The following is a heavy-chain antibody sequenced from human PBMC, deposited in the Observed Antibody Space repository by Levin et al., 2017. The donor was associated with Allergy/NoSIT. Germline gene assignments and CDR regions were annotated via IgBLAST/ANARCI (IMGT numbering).Heavy chain of an antibody. CDR2: IDYSGST. CDR1: GGSISSSSYY. J-gene: IGHJ4*02. CDR3: ARRDYYGSGSYDY. V-gene: IGHV4-39*01. Sequence: PSETLSLTCTVSGGSISSSSYYWGWIRQPPGKGLEWIGSIDYSGSTYYNPSLKSRVTISVDTSKNQFSLKLSSVTAADTAVYYCARRDYYGSGSYDYWGQGTLVTVSS. D-gene: IGHD3-10*01.